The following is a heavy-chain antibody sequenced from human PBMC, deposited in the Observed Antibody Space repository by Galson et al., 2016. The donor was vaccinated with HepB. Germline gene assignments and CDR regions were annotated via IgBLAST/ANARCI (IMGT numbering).Heavy chain of an antibody. CDR3: ARVRISYGLGYYYYGMDV. D-gene: IGHD5-18*01. CDR2: ISFDGSNK. CDR1: GFTLRSYV. V-gene: IGHV3-30-3*01. Sequence: SLRLSCAASGFTLRSYVMHWVRQAPGKGLEWVAVISFDGSNKFYADPVKGRFTISRDNSKNTLYLQMNSLRAEDTAVYYCARVRISYGLGYYYYGMDVWGQGTTVTVSS. J-gene: IGHJ6*02.